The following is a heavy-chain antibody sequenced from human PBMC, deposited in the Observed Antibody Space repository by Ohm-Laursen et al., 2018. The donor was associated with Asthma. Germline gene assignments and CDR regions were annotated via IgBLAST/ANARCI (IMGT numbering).Heavy chain of an antibody. CDR3: ARGAFYYESTGYYSFDH. V-gene: IGHV4-31*03. CDR1: GDSINSGNNY. J-gene: IGHJ4*02. D-gene: IGHD3-22*01. Sequence: TLSLTCTVSGDSINSGNNYWSWIRQHPGKGLEWIGYIYYSGLTYSNPSLRSRVIISVDTSKNQFSLNLTSVTAADTAVYYCARGAFYYESTGYYSFDHWGQGALVTVSS. CDR2: IYYSGLT.